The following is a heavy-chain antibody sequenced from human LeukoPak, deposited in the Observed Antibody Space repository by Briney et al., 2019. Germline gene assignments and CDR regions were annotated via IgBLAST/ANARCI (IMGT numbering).Heavy chain of an antibody. CDR2: FDPEDGET. CDR1: GYTFTSYY. CDR3: ATRRSSWYYFDY. J-gene: IGHJ4*02. V-gene: IGHV1-24*01. Sequence: ASVKVSCKASGYTFTSYYMHWVRQAPGKGHEWMGGFDPEDGETIYAQKFQGRVTMTEDTSTDTAYMELSSLRSEDTAVYYCATRRSSWYYFDYWGQGTLVTVSS. D-gene: IGHD6-13*01.